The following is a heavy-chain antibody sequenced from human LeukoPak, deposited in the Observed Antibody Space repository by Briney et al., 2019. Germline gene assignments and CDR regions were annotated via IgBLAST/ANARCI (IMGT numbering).Heavy chain of an antibody. V-gene: IGHV3-48*04. CDR1: GFTFSSYA. D-gene: IGHD5-18*01. CDR2: ITSSGGTI. Sequence: GGSLRLSCAASGFTFSSYAMSWVRQAPGKGLEGVAFITSSGGTIYYADSVKGRFTISRDNAKKSLYLQMNSLRAEDTAVYYCARDYGLHITAMVGGYWGQGTLVTVSS. J-gene: IGHJ4*02. CDR3: ARDYGLHITAMVGGY.